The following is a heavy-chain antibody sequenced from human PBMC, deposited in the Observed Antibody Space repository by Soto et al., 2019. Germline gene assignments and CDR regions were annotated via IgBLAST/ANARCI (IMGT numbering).Heavy chain of an antibody. CDR3: ARVAGSRSGSRRFDF. J-gene: IGHJ4*02. CDR2: IVADSGNT. V-gene: IGHV1-18*01. D-gene: IGHD3-10*01. CDR1: GYAFNTYG. Sequence: QVQLMQSGAELTNPGASVKVSCETSGYAFNTYGLSWVRQAPGQGLEWMGWIVADSGNTIYAQKFQGRVTMYRDTSTTIPYMALRRLTSDDSALYFCARVAGSRSGSRRFDFWGQGTLVSVSS.